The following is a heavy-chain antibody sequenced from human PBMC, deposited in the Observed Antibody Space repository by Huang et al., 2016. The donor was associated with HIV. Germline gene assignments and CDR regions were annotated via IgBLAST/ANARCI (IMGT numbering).Heavy chain of an antibody. V-gene: IGHV3-21*02. CDR3: AREIRSTVVTPDAFDM. D-gene: IGHD2-21*02. Sequence: EEQLVESGGGLVKPGGSLRLSCAASGFTFSNFGMNWVRQAPGRGLEWVAFISKSSRYIHYGDSVKGLFTVSRDNAKNSLYLHMKSLRVEDTAVYYCAREIRSTVVTPDAFDMWGQGTMVTVSS. CDR1: GFTFSNFG. CDR2: ISKSSRYI. J-gene: IGHJ3*02.